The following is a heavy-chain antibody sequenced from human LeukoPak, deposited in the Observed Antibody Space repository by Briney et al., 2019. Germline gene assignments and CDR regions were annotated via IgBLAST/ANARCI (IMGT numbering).Heavy chain of an antibody. CDR3: AKSYSYYHMDD. Sequence: GGSLRLSCAASGFTFSSYAMSWVRQAPGKGLEWVSLISGSGGSTYYADSVKGRFTISRDNTKNTLYLQMNSLRGDDTAVYYCAKSYSYYHMDDWGKGTSVTVSS. CDR2: ISGSGGST. J-gene: IGHJ6*03. V-gene: IGHV3-23*01. CDR1: GFTFSSYA.